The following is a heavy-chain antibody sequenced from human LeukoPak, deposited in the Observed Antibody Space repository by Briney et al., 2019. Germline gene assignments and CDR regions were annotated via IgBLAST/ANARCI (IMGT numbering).Heavy chain of an antibody. CDR2: ISGSGGST. CDR3: ARDTLGEGEDANYAVYYFDY. J-gene: IGHJ4*02. D-gene: IGHD4/OR15-4a*01. V-gene: IGHV3-23*01. CDR1: GFTFSSYG. Sequence: TGGSLRLSCAASGFTFSSYGMSWVRQAPGKGLEWVSAISGSGGSTYYADSVKGRFTISRDNGKNSLDLQMNSLRADDTAVYYCARDTLGEGEDANYAVYYFDYWGQGTVVTVSS.